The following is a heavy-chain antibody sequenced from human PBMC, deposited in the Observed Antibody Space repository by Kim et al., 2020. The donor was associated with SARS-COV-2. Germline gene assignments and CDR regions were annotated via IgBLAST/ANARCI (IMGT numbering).Heavy chain of an antibody. Sequence: GGSLRLSCAASGFTFDDYTMHWVRQAPGKGLEWVSLISWDGGSTYYADSVKGRFTISRDNSKNSLYLQMNSLRTEDTALYYCAGAAGPYYYYYGMDVWGQGTTVTVSS. CDR3: AGAAGPYYYYYGMDV. CDR1: GFTFDDYT. D-gene: IGHD6-13*01. V-gene: IGHV3-43*01. J-gene: IGHJ6*02. CDR2: ISWDGGST.